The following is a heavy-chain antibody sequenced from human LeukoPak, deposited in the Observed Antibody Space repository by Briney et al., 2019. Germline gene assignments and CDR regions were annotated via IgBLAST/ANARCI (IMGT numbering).Heavy chain of an antibody. CDR2: INHSGST. D-gene: IGHD3-10*01. J-gene: IGHJ6*02. V-gene: IGHV4-34*01. Sequence: SETLSLTCAVYGGSFSGYYWSWIRQPPGKGLEWIGEINHSGSTNYNPSLKSRVTISVDTSKNQFSLKLSSVTAADTAVYYCAGYYDGGSRPNGMDVWGQGTTVTVSS. CDR3: AGYYDGGSRPNGMDV. CDR1: GGSFSGYY.